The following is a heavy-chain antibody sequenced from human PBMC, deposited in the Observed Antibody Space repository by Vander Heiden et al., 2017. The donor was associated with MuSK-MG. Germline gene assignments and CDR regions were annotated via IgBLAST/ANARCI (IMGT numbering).Heavy chain of an antibody. J-gene: IGHJ6*02. D-gene: IGHD3-9*01. V-gene: IGHV1-8*01. Sequence: QVQLVQSGAEVKKPGASVKVSCKASGYTFTSYDINWVRQATGQGLEWMGWMNPNSGNKGNEQKFQGKVTMTRNTSISTANMERGSLKSEDTAVYYWARGPNYDISTGYEYPYYYYGMDVWGQGTTVTVSS. CDR2: MNPNSGNK. CDR3: ARGPNYDISTGYEYPYYYYGMDV. CDR1: GYTFTSYD.